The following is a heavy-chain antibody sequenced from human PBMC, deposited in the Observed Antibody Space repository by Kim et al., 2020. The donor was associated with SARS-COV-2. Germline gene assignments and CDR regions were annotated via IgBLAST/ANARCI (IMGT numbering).Heavy chain of an antibody. V-gene: IGHV1-69*04. CDR1: GCTFSNYA. J-gene: IGHJ5*02. D-gene: IGHD2-2*01. CDR2: VIPVLGTS. Sequence: SVKVSCKVSGCTFSNYAISWVRQAPGQGLELMGRVIPVLGTSNYAQKFQGRVTITADKSTNTAYMELGNLKSEDTAVYYCAIVGTNNWIVPWGQGILVT. CDR3: AIVGTNNWIVP.